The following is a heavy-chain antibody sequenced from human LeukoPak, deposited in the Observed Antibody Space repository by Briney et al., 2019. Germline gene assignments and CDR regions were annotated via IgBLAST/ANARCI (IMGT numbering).Heavy chain of an antibody. D-gene: IGHD4-17*01. V-gene: IGHV3-30*18. CDR2: ISYDGSNK. Sequence: GRSLRLSCAASGFTFSSYGMHWVRQAPGKGLKWVAVISYDGSNKYYADSVKGRFTISRDNSKNTLYLQMSSLRAEDTAVYYCAKDSSYGDFGYWGQGTLVTVSS. J-gene: IGHJ4*02. CDR1: GFTFSSYG. CDR3: AKDSSYGDFGY.